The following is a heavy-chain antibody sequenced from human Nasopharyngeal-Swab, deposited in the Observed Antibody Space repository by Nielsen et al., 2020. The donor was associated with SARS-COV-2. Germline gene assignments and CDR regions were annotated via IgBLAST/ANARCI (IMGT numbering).Heavy chain of an antibody. CDR1: GFTFSSYD. CDR3: ARGHYDILTGYSYSYYYYMDV. D-gene: IGHD3-9*01. CDR2: IGTAGDT. V-gene: IGHV3-13*01. J-gene: IGHJ6*03. Sequence: GESLKISCAASGFTFSSYDMHWVRQATGKGLEWVSAIGTAGDTYYPGSVKGRFTISRENAKNSLYLQMNSLRAGDTAVYYCARGHYDILTGYSYSYYYYMDVWGKGTTVTVSS.